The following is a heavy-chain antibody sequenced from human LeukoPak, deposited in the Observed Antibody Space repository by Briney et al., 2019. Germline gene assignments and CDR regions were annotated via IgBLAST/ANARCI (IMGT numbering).Heavy chain of an antibody. CDR2: IYPGDSDT. D-gene: IGHD3-22*01. CDR3: ARDTSGYYFLDL. V-gene: IGHV5-51*01. CDR1: GYSFTSYW. Sequence: RGESLKISCKGSGYSFTSYWIGWVRQMPGKGLEWMGIIYPGDSDTKYSPSFEGQVTISADKSINTAYLQWNSLKASDTAIYYCARDTSGYYFLDLWGRGTLVIVSS. J-gene: IGHJ2*01.